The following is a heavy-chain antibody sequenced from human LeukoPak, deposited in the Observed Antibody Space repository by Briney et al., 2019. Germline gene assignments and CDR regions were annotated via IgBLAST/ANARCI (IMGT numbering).Heavy chain of an antibody. D-gene: IGHD4-23*01. CDR3: TRRDSIGGNPVLDY. V-gene: IGHV4-39*01. CDR1: GGSISGSRSY. Sequence: SETLSLTCAVSGGSISGSRSYWGWIRQPPGGGLEWIGSAFHSGTTYYNPSLRSRLTISVDTSRNQFSLRLRSVTAADTAVYYCTRRDSIGGNPVLDYWGQGALVTVSS. J-gene: IGHJ4*02. CDR2: AFHSGTT.